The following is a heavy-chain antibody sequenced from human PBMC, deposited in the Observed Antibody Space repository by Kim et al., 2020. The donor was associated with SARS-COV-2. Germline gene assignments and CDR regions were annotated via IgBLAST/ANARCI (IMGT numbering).Heavy chain of an antibody. D-gene: IGHD1-26*01. Sequence: YADAAKSRFTNSRHNSKSTLYLQMNSLRAEDTAVYYCAREQREPPWAFDIWGQGTMVTVSS. CDR3: AREQREPPWAFDI. V-gene: IGHV3-53*04. J-gene: IGHJ3*02.